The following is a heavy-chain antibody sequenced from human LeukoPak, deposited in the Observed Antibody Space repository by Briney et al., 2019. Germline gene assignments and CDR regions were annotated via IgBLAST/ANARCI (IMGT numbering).Heavy chain of an antibody. J-gene: IGHJ4*02. CDR2: ISGSGGST. V-gene: IGHV3-23*01. CDR1: GFTFSSYA. CDR3: ARGAVLRFLEWAPRAYYFGY. Sequence: GGSLRLSCAASGFTFSSYAMSWVRQAPGKGLEWVSAISGSGGSTYYADSVKGRFTISRDNSKNTLYLQMNSLRAEDTAVYYCARGAVLRFLEWAPRAYYFGYWGQGTLVTVSS. D-gene: IGHD3-3*01.